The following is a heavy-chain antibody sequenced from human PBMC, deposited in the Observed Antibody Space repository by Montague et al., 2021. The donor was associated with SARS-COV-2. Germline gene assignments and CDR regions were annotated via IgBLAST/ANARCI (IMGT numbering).Heavy chain of an antibody. Sequence: SETLSLTCTVSGGSISSSSYYWGWIRQPPGKGLEWIGSIYYSGSTYYNPSLKSRVTISVDTSKSQFSLKLSPVTAADTAVYYCARWGLYGGNPGDGAFDIWGQGTMVTVSS. CDR1: GGSISSSSYY. V-gene: IGHV4-39*07. CDR2: IYYSGST. CDR3: ARWGLYGGNPGDGAFDI. J-gene: IGHJ3*02. D-gene: IGHD4-23*01.